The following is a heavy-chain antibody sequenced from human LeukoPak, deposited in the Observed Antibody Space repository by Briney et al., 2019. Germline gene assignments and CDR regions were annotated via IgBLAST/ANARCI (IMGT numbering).Heavy chain of an antibody. CDR3: ARHRSVAYYFDY. CDR1: GGSISSYY. CDR2: IYYSGST. J-gene: IGHJ4*02. Sequence: SETLSLTCTVSGGSISSYYWGWIRQPPGKGLEWIGYIYYSGSTNYNPSLKSRVTISVDTSKKQFSLKLSSVTAADTAVYYCARHRSVAYYFDYWGQGTLVTVSS. V-gene: IGHV4-59*08.